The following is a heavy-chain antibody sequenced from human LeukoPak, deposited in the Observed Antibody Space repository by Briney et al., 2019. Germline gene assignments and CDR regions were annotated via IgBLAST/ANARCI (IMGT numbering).Heavy chain of an antibody. Sequence: SQTLSLTCAISGDSVSSNSAAWNWIRQSPSRGLEWLGRTYYRSKWYNDYAVSVKSRITINPDTSKNQFSLQLNSVTPEDTAVYYCAREMVRGVTDYYYYYMDAWGKGTTVTISS. CDR3: AREMVRGVTDYYYYYMDA. V-gene: IGHV6-1*01. J-gene: IGHJ6*03. D-gene: IGHD3-10*01. CDR1: GDSVSSNSAA. CDR2: TYYRSKWYN.